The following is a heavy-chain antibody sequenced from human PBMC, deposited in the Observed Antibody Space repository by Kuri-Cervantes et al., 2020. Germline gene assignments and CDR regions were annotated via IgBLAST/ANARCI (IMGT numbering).Heavy chain of an antibody. CDR1: GFTFSDYY. J-gene: IGHJ4*02. V-gene: IGHV3-30*02. Sequence: GESLKISCAASGFTFSDYYMNWVRQAPGKGLEWVAFIRYDGSIKNYADSVKGRFTISRDNSKNTLYLQINSLRPEDTAVYYCARDRSGSYYFDYWGQGTLVTVSS. D-gene: IGHD7-27*01. CDR3: ARDRSGSYYFDY. CDR2: IRYDGSIK.